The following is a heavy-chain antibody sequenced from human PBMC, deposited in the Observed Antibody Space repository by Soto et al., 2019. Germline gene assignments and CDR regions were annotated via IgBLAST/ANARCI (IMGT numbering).Heavy chain of an antibody. J-gene: IGHJ6*02. CDR3: ANNGDYYYYGMDV. CDR1: GYPFSNYA. V-gene: IGHV1-3*01. CDR2: INAGNGKT. Sequence: QVQLVQSGAEVKKPGASVKVSCKASGYPFSNYATHWVRQAPGQRLEWMGWINAGNGKTKYSQNFQGRVTITRDTSASTAYMELSSLRSEDTAVYYCANNGDYYYYGMDVWGQGTTVTVSS. D-gene: IGHD4-17*01.